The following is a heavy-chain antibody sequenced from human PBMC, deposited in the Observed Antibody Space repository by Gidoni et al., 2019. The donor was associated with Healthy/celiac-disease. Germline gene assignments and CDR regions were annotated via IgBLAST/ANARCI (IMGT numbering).Heavy chain of an antibody. CDR1: GGSFSGYY. CDR3: ARERPGITMVRGVTAPYYYYYYMDV. Sequence: QVQLQQWGAGLFKPSETLSLTCAVYGGSFSGYYWSWIRQPPGKGLEWIGEINHSGSTNYNPSLKSLVTISVDTSKNQFSLKLSSVTAADTAVYYCARERPGITMVRGVTAPYYYYYYMDVWGKGTTVTVSS. CDR2: INHSGST. J-gene: IGHJ6*03. D-gene: IGHD3-10*01. V-gene: IGHV4-34*01.